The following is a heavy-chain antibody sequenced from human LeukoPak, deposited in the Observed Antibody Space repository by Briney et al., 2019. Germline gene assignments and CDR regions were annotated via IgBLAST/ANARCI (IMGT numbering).Heavy chain of an antibody. CDR1: GYTFTSFW. V-gene: IGHV5-51*01. CDR2: IYPGDSDT. Sequence: GESLKISCKGSGYTFTSFWIGWVRQMPGKGLEWMGIIYPGDSDTRYSPSFQGQVTISVDKSINTAYLQWSSLKASDTAMYYCARSALGAASFAGNWFDPWGQGTLVTVSS. D-gene: IGHD3-16*01. CDR3: ARSALGAASFAGNWFDP. J-gene: IGHJ5*02.